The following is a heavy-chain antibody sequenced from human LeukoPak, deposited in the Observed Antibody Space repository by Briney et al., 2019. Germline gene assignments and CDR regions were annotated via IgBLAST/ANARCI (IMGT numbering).Heavy chain of an antibody. CDR2: ISNYSR. CDR1: GFTFSSNS. D-gene: IGHD3-10*02. CDR3: ARDFMYAFDI. V-gene: IGHV3-48*01. Sequence: PWGSLRLSCAVSGFTFSSNSMNWVRQAPGQGLELVSYISNYSRSYADSVKGRFTISRDTAKNSLYLQMNSLRAEDTAVYYCARDFMYAFDIWGQGTMVTVSS. J-gene: IGHJ3*02.